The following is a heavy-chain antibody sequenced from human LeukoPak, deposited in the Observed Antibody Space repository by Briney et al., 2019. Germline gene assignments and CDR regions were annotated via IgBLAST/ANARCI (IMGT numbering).Heavy chain of an antibody. CDR3: ARDQEHCSGTSCYPYWYDS. J-gene: IGHJ5*01. CDR2: IYYSGST. CDR1: GGSISSYY. D-gene: IGHD2-2*01. Sequence: SETLSLTCTVSGGSISSYYWSWIRQPPGKGLEWIGYIYYSGSTNYNPSLKSRVTISVDTSKNQFSLKLSSVTAADTAVYFCARDQEHCSGTSCYPYWYDSWGQGTLVTVSS. V-gene: IGHV4-59*12.